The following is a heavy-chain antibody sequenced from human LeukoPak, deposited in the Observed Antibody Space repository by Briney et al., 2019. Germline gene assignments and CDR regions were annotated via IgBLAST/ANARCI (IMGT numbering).Heavy chain of an antibody. D-gene: IGHD1-26*01. CDR1: GFTFSSYA. V-gene: IGHV3-23*01. CDR2: ISGSGGST. CDR3: ARIVGATYYFDY. Sequence: GSLRLSCAASGFTFSSYAMSWVRQAPGKGLEWVSAISGSGGSTYYADSVKGRFTISRDNSKNTLYLQMNSLRAEDTAVYYCARIVGATYYFDYWGQGTLVTVSS. J-gene: IGHJ4*02.